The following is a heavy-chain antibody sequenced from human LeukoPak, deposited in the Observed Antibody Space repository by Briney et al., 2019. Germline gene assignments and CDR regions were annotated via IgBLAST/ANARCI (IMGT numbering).Heavy chain of an antibody. CDR1: GGSISSYY. J-gene: IGHJ4*02. V-gene: IGHV4-59*12. D-gene: IGHD3-3*01. CDR3: ARGGVTIFGVVINEEYYFDY. Sequence: PSETLSLTCTVSGGSISSYYWSWIRQPPGKGLEWIGYIYYSGSTNYNPSLKSRVTISVDTSKNQFSLKLRSVTAADTAVYYCARGGVTIFGVVINEEYYFDYWGQRTLVTVSS. CDR2: IYYSGST.